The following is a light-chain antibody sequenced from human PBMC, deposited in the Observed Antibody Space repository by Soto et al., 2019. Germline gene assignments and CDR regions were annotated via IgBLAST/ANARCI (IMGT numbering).Light chain of an antibody. CDR1: SSDVGVYNY. V-gene: IGLV2-14*01. CDR3: SSYTSSRTWV. J-gene: IGLJ3*02. CDR2: EVS. Sequence: QPVLTQPASVSGSPGQSITISCTGTSSDVGVYNYVSWYQQHPGKAPKLMIYEVSNRPSGVSNRFSGSKSGNTASLTISGLQAEDEADYYCSSYTSSRTWVFGGGTKLTVL.